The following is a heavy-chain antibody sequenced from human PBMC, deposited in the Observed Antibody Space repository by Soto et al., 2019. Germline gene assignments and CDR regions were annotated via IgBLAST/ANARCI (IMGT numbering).Heavy chain of an antibody. CDR1: GFTFSTYG. V-gene: IGHV3-30*18. J-gene: IGHJ6*02. CDR2: ISYDGGNK. CDR3: AKDLLPRDYFVLAV. Sequence: HPGGSLRLSCAASGFTFSTYGMHWVRQAPGKGLEWVAVISYDGGNKYYADSVKGRFTISRDNSKNTLYLQMNSLRAEDTAVYYCAKDLLPRDYFVLAVWGQGTTVTVSS.